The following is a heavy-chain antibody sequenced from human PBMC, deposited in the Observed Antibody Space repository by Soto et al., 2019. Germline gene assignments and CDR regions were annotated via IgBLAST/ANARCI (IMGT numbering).Heavy chain of an antibody. CDR2: INPSSGGT. J-gene: IGHJ4*02. Sequence: GASVKVSCKASGYTFTGYYMHWVRQAPGQGLEWMGWINPSSGGTNYAQKFQGWVTMTRDTSISTAYMELSRLRSDDTAVYYCARVGRVLRYFDWFPNRNSASFDYWGQGTLVNVSS. D-gene: IGHD3-9*01. CDR3: ARVGRVLRYFDWFPNRNSASFDY. CDR1: GYTFTGYY. V-gene: IGHV1-2*04.